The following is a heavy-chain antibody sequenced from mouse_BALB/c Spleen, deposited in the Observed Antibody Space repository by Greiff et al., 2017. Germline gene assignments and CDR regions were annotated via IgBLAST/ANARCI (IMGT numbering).Heavy chain of an antibody. Sequence: QVQLKQSGAELVKPGASVKLSCKTSGYTFTSYWIQWVKQRPGQGLGWIGEIFPGTGTTYYNEKFKGKATLTIDTSSSTAYMQLSSLTSEDSAVYVCARGEDDYDVPYYAMDYWGQGTSVTVSS. V-gene: IGHV1S132*01. J-gene: IGHJ4*01. CDR2: IFPGTGTT. CDR1: GYTFTSYW. D-gene: IGHD2-4*01. CDR3: ARGEDDYDVPYYAMDY.